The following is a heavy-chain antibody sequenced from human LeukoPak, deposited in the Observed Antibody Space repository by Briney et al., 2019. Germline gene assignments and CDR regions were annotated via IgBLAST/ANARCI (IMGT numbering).Heavy chain of an antibody. CDR3: ASITSTWTYDH. Sequence: PGGSLRLSCAASGFTVSSNYMSWVRQAPGKGLEWVSVIYSGGSTYYADSVKGRFTISRDNSRNTLYLQMNSLRAEDTGIYYCASITSTWTYDHWGQGALVTVSS. J-gene: IGHJ5*02. D-gene: IGHD2-2*01. V-gene: IGHV3-53*01. CDR2: IYSGGST. CDR1: GFTVSSNY.